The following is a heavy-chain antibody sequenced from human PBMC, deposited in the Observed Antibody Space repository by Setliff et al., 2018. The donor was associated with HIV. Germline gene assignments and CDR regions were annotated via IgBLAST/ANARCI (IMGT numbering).Heavy chain of an antibody. V-gene: IGHV4-34*01. Sequence: SETLSLTCAVYGESFSDYYWSWIRQPPGKGLEWIGEINHSESTNYNPSLKSRVTVSVDTSKKQFSLRPSSVSAADTALYYCARGGGITWRSYSFDYWGHGTLVTVSS. CDR2: INHSEST. J-gene: IGHJ4*01. CDR1: GESFSDYY. D-gene: IGHD3-10*01. CDR3: ARGGGITWRSYSFDY.